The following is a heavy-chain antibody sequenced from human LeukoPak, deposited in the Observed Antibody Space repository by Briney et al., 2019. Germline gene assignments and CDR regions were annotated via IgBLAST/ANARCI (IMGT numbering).Heavy chain of an antibody. V-gene: IGHV1-2*02. J-gene: IGHJ4*02. CDR3: ARGRDMNYYMFCFDY. CDR2: INPNTGGT. D-gene: IGHD1-26*01. Sequence: ASVRVSCKASGYTFTGHYMHWVRQAPGQGLEWMGWINPNTGGTYYAQEFQGSVTMTRDTSISTAYMELSRLRSDDTAVYFCARGRDMNYYMFCFDYWGQGTLVTVSS. CDR1: GYTFTGHY.